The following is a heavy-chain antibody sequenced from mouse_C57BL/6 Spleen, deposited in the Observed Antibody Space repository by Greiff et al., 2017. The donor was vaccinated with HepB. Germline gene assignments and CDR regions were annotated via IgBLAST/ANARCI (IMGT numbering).Heavy chain of an antibody. CDR3: ASGTGYYYAMDY. CDR1: GYAFSSYW. Sequence: VQLQESGAELVKPGASVKISCKASGYAFSSYWLNWVKQRPGKGLEWIGQIYPGDGDTNYNGKFKGKATLTADKSSSTAYMQLSSLTSEDSAVYCCASGTGYYYAMDYWGQGTSVTVSS. J-gene: IGHJ4*01. D-gene: IGHD4-1*01. V-gene: IGHV1-80*01. CDR2: IYPGDGDT.